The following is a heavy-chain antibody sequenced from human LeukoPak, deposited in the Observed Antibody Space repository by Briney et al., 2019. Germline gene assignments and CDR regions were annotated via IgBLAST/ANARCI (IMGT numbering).Heavy chain of an antibody. CDR2: ISGSGTTF. D-gene: IGHD2-21*02. J-gene: IGHJ4*02. CDR3: ARDLVTADY. Sequence: PGGSLRLSCAASGFTFSDYYMNWIRQASGKGLEWLSYISGSGTTFYYADSVKGRFTISRDNAKNSLYLQMNSLRAEDTAVYYCARDLVTADYWGQGTLVTVSS. V-gene: IGHV3-11*04. CDR1: GFTFSDYY.